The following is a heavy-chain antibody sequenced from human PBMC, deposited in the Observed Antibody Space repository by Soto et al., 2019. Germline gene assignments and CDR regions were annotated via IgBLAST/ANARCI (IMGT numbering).Heavy chain of an antibody. CDR2: INSDGSST. CDR3: AIARVCSSTSCERYLDY. D-gene: IGHD2-2*01. CDR1: GFTFSSYW. V-gene: IGHV3-74*01. J-gene: IGHJ4*02. Sequence: EVQLVESGGGLVQPGGSLRLSCAASGFTFSSYWMHWVRQAPGKGLVWVSRINSDGSSTSYADSVKGRFTISRDNAKKPLEFQNKHFRAEETAGFFRAIARVCSSTSCERYLDYWGQGTLVTVSS.